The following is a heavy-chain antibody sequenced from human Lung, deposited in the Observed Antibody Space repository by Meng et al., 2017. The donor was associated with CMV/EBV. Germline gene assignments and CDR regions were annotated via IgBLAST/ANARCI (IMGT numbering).Heavy chain of an antibody. V-gene: IGHV7-4-1*02. D-gene: IGHD6-19*01. CDR1: GYTFTRYP. J-gene: IGHJ4*02. CDR3: GTLKYTSGFYGPAY. CDR2: ISTNTGNP. Sequence: QVQLVQSGSKVKKPGASVKVSCKASGYTFTRYPMNWVRQAPGQGLEWMGWISTNTGNPTYAQGFTGRFVFSVDTSVSTAYLQISSLKAEDTAVYYCGTLKYTSGFYGPAYWGQGALVTVAS.